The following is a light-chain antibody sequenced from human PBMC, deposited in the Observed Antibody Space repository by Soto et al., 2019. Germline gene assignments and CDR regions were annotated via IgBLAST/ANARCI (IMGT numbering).Light chain of an antibody. J-gene: IGLJ1*01. CDR1: SRDVDAYDF. CDR3: CSFAGSFYV. V-gene: IGLV2-11*01. CDR2: EVS. Sequence: QSALTQSRSVSGSPGQSVAISCTGTSRDVDAYDFVSWYQHHPGKAPKLIISEVSKRPSGVSHRFSGSKSGNTASLTISGLQAEDEADYFCCSFAGSFYVFGTGTQLTVL.